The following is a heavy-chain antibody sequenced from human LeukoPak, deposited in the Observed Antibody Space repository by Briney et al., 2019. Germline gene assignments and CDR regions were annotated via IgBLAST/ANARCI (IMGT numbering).Heavy chain of an antibody. J-gene: IGHJ4*02. Sequence: GATVKISCKASGYTFTDYYMHWVQQAPGKGLEWMGRVDPEDGETIYAEKFQGRVTMTRNTSISTAYMELSSLRSEDTAVSYCARGTQTFPFDYWGQGTLVTVSS. CDR1: GYTFTDYY. D-gene: IGHD3-16*01. CDR3: ARGTQTFPFDY. CDR2: VDPEDGET. V-gene: IGHV1-69-2*01.